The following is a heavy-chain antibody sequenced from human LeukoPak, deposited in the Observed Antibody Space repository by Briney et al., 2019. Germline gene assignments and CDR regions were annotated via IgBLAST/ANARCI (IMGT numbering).Heavy chain of an antibody. CDR3: AREERDGYNYYWYFDL. V-gene: IGHV3-30*02. CDR2: IRYDGSNE. J-gene: IGHJ2*01. Sequence: GGSLRLSCAASGFTFSSYGMHWVRQAPGKGLEWVSFIRYDGSNEYYADSVRGRFTISRDNSKNTLYLQMNSLRAEDTAVYYCAREERDGYNYYWYFDLWGRGTLVTVSS. D-gene: IGHD5-24*01. CDR1: GFTFSSYG.